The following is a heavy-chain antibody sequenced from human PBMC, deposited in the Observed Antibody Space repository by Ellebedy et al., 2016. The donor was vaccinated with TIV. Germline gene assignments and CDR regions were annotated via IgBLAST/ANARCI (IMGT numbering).Heavy chain of an antibody. Sequence: ASVKVSXKASGDTFTNFDINWVRQAAGQGLEWMGWMNPHCNTGYAQKFLGRVTLSRDTSISTAYMELSSLRSEDTAVYYCARYISGSGFHHWGQGTLVTVSS. CDR2: MNPHCNT. V-gene: IGHV1-8*02. D-gene: IGHD5-18*01. CDR3: ARYISGSGFHH. J-gene: IGHJ4*02. CDR1: GDTFTNFD.